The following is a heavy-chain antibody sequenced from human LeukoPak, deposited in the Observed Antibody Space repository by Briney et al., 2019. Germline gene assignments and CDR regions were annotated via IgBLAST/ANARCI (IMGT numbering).Heavy chain of an antibody. D-gene: IGHD5-24*01. Sequence: GGSLRLSCAASGFTFSSYWMSWVRQAPGKGLEWVANIKQDGSQKYYVDSVKGRFTISRDNAKNSLYLQMNSLRAEDTAVYYCASQRWLQSSIDYWGQGTLVTVSS. CDR3: ASQRWLQSSIDY. CDR2: IKQDGSQK. CDR1: GFTFSSYW. V-gene: IGHV3-7*01. J-gene: IGHJ4*02.